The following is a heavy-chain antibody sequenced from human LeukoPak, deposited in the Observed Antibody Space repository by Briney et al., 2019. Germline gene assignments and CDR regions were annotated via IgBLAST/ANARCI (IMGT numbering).Heavy chain of an antibody. CDR3: AKGSGYEHNYYYYYMDV. CDR1: GFTFSSYV. D-gene: IGHD5-12*01. Sequence: GGSLRLSCAASGFTFSSYVMSWVRQAPGKGLEWVSGISGSGGSTYYAGSVKGRFTISRDNSNNTLYLQMNSLRAEDTAVYYCAKGSGYEHNYYYYYMDVWGKGTTVTISS. V-gene: IGHV3-23*01. J-gene: IGHJ6*03. CDR2: ISGSGGST.